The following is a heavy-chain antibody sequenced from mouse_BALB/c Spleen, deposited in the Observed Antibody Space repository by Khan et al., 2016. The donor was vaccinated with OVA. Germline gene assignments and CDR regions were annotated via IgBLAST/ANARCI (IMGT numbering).Heavy chain of an antibody. CDR2: ISYSGST. CDR3: ARGNYYGYAIDY. D-gene: IGHD1-1*01. V-gene: IGHV3-2*02. Sequence: EVQLQESGPGLVKPSQSLSLTCTVTGYSITSNYAWNWIRQFPGNKLEWMGYISYSGSTSYNPSLKSRISITRDTSKNQFFLQLSSVTTEDTATYYCARGNYYGYAIDYWCQGPSVTVSS. CDR1: GYSITSNYA. J-gene: IGHJ4*01.